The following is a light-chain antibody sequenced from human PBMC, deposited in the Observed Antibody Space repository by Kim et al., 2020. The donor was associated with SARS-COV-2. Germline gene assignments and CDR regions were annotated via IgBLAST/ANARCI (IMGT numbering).Light chain of an antibody. CDR2: AAS. J-gene: IGKJ3*01. V-gene: IGKV1-12*01. Sequence: DIQMTQSPSSVSASVVDRVTITCRASQAISTWLAWYQHKPGKAPKLLIYAASDLQSGAPSRFGGSGSGTEFTLTINSLQPEDVATYSCQQSYSLPLTFGPGTKVDIK. CDR1: QAISTW. CDR3: QQSYSLPLT.